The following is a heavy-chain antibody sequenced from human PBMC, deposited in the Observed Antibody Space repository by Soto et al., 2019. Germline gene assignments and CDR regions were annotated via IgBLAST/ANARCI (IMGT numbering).Heavy chain of an antibody. Sequence: GESLKISCKGSGYSFTSYWIGWVRQMPGEGLEWMGIIYPGDSDTRYSPSFQGQVTISADKSISTAYLQWSSLKASDTAMYYCARPSGYPLDYYGMDVWGQGTTVTVSS. D-gene: IGHD3-3*01. V-gene: IGHV5-51*01. J-gene: IGHJ6*02. CDR2: IYPGDSDT. CDR1: GYSFTSYW. CDR3: ARPSGYPLDYYGMDV.